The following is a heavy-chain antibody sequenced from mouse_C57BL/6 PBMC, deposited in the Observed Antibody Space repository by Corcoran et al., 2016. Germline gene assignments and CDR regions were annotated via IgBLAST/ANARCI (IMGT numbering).Heavy chain of an antibody. CDR3: ARLLPNDY. J-gene: IGHJ2*01. CDR2: IYPGDGDT. D-gene: IGHD1-1*01. Sequence: QVQLQQSGAELARPGASVKLSCKASGYTFTSYGISWVKQRTGQGLEWIGEIYPGDGDTNYNGKFKGKATLTADKSSSTAYMQLSSLTSEDSAVYFCARLLPNDYWGQGTTLTVSS. CDR1: GYTFTSYG. V-gene: IGHV1-81*01.